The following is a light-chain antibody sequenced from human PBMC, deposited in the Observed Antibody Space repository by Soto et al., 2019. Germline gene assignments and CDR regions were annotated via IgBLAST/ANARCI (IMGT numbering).Light chain of an antibody. Sequence: QSALTQPASVSGSPGQSITISCTGTSSDVGSYNLVSWYQQHPGKAPKLMIYEVSKRPSGVSNRFSGSKSGNTDSLTISGLQAEDEADDDCCSYAGSSTFVYVFGTGTKLTVL. J-gene: IGLJ1*01. CDR1: SSDVGSYNL. CDR3: CSYAGSSTFVYV. V-gene: IGLV2-23*02. CDR2: EVS.